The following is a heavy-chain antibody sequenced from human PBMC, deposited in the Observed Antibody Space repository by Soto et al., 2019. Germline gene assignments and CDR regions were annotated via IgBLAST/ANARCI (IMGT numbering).Heavy chain of an antibody. CDR1: GGSISPYY. V-gene: IGHV4-59*01. CDR2: VYYSGNT. J-gene: IGHJ6*03. D-gene: IGHD6-13*01. Sequence: QVQLQESGPGLVKPSETLSLTCTVSGGSISPYYWSWFRQPPGRGLGWIGYVYYSGNTNYNPSLESRVTISVDTSRNRFSLNLTSATAADTAVYYCARKGAAASYAHYYMDVWGRGTAVTVSS. CDR3: ARKGAAASYAHYYMDV.